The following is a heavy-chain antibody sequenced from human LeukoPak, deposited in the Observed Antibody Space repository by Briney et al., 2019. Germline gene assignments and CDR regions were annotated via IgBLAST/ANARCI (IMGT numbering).Heavy chain of an antibody. V-gene: IGHV3-21*01. J-gene: IGHJ4*02. CDR3: ARSEGGSENY. Sequence: GGSLRLSCEASGFIFNSYGMNWVRQAPWRGLEWVSSISSTGSYIFYADPVKGRFTISRADAKNSVYLQMNPLRAEDTGIYYCARSEGGSENYWGQGILVAVSS. CDR1: GFIFNSYG. D-gene: IGHD1-26*01. CDR2: ISSTGSYI.